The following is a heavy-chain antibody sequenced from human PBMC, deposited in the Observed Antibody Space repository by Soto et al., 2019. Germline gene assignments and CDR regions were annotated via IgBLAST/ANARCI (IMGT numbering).Heavy chain of an antibody. D-gene: IGHD6-19*01. Sequence: SGTLSLTCTVSGGAIRNSIYYWGWIRQPPGKGLEWIGTIYYDGSVAYSPSLKSRVTLSVDTSRNHFSVKINSVTAADTAVYFCAIHRIPVPGPLDYSGQGPLVT. CDR1: GGAIRNSIYY. CDR3: AIHRIPVPGPLDY. V-gene: IGHV4-39*01. CDR2: IYYDGSV. J-gene: IGHJ4*02.